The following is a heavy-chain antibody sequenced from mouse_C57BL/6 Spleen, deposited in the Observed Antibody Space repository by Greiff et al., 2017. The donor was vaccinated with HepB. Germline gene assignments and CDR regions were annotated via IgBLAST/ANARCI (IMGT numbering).Heavy chain of an antibody. CDR3: AFTVLEGDWYFDV. CDR2: IDPEDGET. CDR1: GFNIKDYY. J-gene: IGHJ1*03. V-gene: IGHV14-2*01. D-gene: IGHD1-1*01. Sequence: EVQLQQSGAELVKPGASVKLSCTASGFNIKDYYMHWVKQRTEQGLEWIGRIDPEDGETKYAPKFKGKDTITTDTSSNTAYLQLSSLTSEDTAVYYCAFTVLEGDWYFDVWGTGTTVTVSS.